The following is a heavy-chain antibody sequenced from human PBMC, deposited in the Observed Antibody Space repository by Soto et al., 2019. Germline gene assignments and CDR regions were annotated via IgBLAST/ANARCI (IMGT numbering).Heavy chain of an antibody. CDR1: GFTFSNFW. D-gene: IGHD2-15*01. CDR3: AKTVSIAVVAAPNFDS. J-gene: IGHJ4*02. CDR2: INGEGTSV. V-gene: IGHV3-74*03. Sequence: LEERGGGLVQPGTSLRVSCVASGFTFSNFWIHWVRQVPGKGLQWVARINGEGTSVMYADSVKGRATISRDNVRSTVYLQLNSLRGEDTAVYYCAKTVSIAVVAAPNFDSWGQGTLVTVSS.